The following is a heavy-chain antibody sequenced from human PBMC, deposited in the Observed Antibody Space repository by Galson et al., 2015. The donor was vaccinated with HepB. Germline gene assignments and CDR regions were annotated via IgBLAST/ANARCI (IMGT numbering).Heavy chain of an antibody. CDR2: INDNGGTT. CDR1: GFTFSRYA. CDR3: TKDGSGDRGVPFDF. D-gene: IGHD3-10*01. V-gene: IGHV3-23*01. Sequence: SLRLSCAASGFTFSRYALSWVRLAPGKGLEWVSTINDNGGTTFYADSVKGRFTISRDNSKNTVYLQMNSLRDEDTAMYYCTKDGSGDRGVPFDFWGQGTLVTVSP. J-gene: IGHJ4*02.